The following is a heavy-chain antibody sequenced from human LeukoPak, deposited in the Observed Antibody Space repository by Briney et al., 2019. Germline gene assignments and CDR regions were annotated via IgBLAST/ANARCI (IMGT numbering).Heavy chain of an antibody. CDR2: IIPILGIA. Sequence: SVKVSCKASGGTFSSYAISWVRQAPGQGLEWMGRIIPILGIANYAQKFQGRVTITADKSTSTAYMELSSLRSEDTAVYYCARDQSITMINWFNPWGQGTLVTVSS. CDR1: GGTFSSYA. D-gene: IGHD3-22*01. CDR3: ARDQSITMINWFNP. J-gene: IGHJ5*02. V-gene: IGHV1-69*04.